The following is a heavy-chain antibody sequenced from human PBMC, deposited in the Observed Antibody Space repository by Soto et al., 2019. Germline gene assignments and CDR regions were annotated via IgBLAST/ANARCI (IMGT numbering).Heavy chain of an antibody. J-gene: IGHJ4*02. CDR1: GFTVSSNY. Sequence: PGGSLRLSCAASGFTVSSNYMSWVRQAPGQGLEWVSVIYSGGSTYYADSVKGRFTISRDNSKNTLYLQMNSLTAEDKAVYYCARGGRFGELPQDDYFDYWGQGTLVTVSS. D-gene: IGHD3-10*01. V-gene: IGHV3-53*01. CDR2: IYSGGST. CDR3: ARGGRFGELPQDDYFDY.